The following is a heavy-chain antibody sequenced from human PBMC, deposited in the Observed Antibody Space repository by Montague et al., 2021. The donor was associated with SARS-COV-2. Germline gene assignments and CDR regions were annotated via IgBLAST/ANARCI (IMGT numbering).Heavy chain of an antibody. D-gene: IGHD4-17*01. CDR2: INHSGST. J-gene: IGHJ6*02. Sequence: SETLSLTCAVYGGSFSGYYLNWIRQPPGKGLEWIGEINHSGSTNYNPSLKSRVTIAVDTSKNRFSLKLTSVTAADTAVFYCARSTVTNSPFGFSNKLRSRYNGMDVWGQGTTVTVSS. CDR3: ARSTVTNSPFGFSNKLRSRYNGMDV. CDR1: GGSFSGYY. V-gene: IGHV4-34*01.